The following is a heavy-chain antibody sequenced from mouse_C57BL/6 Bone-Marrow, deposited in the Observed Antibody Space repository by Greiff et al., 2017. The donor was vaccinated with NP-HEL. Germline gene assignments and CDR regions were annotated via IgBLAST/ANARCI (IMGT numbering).Heavy chain of an antibody. V-gene: IGHV1-55*01. J-gene: IGHJ4*01. CDR3: ARGKGRHYAMDY. CDR2: IYPGSGRT. D-gene: IGHD1-1*01. Sequence: QVQLQQPGAELVKPGASVKMSCKASGYTFTSYWITWVKQRPGQGLEWIGDIYPGSGRTNYNEKFKSKATLTVDTSSSTAYMQLSSLTSEDSAVYYCARGKGRHYAMDYWGQGTSVTVSS. CDR1: GYTFTSYW.